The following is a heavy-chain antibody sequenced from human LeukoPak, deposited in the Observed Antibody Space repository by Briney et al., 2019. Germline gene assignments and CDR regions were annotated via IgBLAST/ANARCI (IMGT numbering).Heavy chain of an antibody. CDR1: GYTLTELS. CDR2: FDPEDGET. CDR3: ARAYYDFWSGYLNPYYYYMDV. D-gene: IGHD3-3*01. V-gene: IGHV1-24*01. Sequence: ASVKVSCKVSGYTLTELSMHWVRQAPGKGLEWMGGFDPEDGETIYAQKFQGRVTMTEDTSTDTAYMELRSLRSDDTAVYYCARAYYDFWSGYLNPYYYYMDVWGKGTTVTVSS. J-gene: IGHJ6*03.